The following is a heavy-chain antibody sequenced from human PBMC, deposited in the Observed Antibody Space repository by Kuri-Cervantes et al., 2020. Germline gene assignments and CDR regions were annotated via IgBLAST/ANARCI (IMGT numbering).Heavy chain of an antibody. V-gene: IGHV1-58*01. CDR2: IVVGSGNT. D-gene: IGHD6-13*01. CDR1: GFTFTNSA. Sequence: SVKVSCKASGFTFTNSAVQWVRQARGQRLEWIGWIVVGSGNTNYAQKFQERITITRDMSTSTAYMELSSLRSEDMAVYYCASLLSRAAAGTTVVDHWGQGTLVTVSS. J-gene: IGHJ4*02. CDR3: ASLLSRAAAGTTVVDH.